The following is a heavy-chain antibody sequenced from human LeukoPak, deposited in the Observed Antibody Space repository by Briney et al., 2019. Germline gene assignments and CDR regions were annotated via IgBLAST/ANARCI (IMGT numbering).Heavy chain of an antibody. Sequence: GGSLRLSCAASGFTFSSYAMSWVRQAPGKGLEWVSAISGSGGSTYYADSVKGRFTISRDNSKNTLYLQMNSLRAEDTAVYYCAKALIVVVPAATAVAFDIWGQETMVTVSS. D-gene: IGHD2-2*01. CDR3: AKALIVVVPAATAVAFDI. V-gene: IGHV3-23*01. J-gene: IGHJ3*02. CDR1: GFTFSSYA. CDR2: ISGSGGST.